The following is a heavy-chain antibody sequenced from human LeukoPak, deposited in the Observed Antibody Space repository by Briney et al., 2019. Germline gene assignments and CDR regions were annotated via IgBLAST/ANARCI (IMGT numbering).Heavy chain of an antibody. CDR3: SREASEAFDI. J-gene: IGHJ3*02. CDR1: GFTFSTFC. Sequence: GGSLRLSCAASGFTFSTFCMTWVRQAPGKGLEWVAVIRYDGNLQYHADSVKGRFTVSKDNFKDTLYLHMNGLRPEDSAVYYCSREASEAFDIWGQGSMVTVS. V-gene: IGHV3-30*02. CDR2: IRYDGNLQ.